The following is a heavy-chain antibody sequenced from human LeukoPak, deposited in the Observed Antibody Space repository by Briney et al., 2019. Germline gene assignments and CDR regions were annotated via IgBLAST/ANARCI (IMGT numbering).Heavy chain of an antibody. CDR3: ARDGAFLEWLSCITGTQDYYMDV. CDR1: GYTFTSYG. V-gene: IGHV1-18*01. Sequence: ASVKVSCKASGYTFTSYGISWVRQAPGQGLEWMGWISAYNGNTNYAQKLQGRVTMTTDTSTSTAYMELRSLRSDDTAVYYCARDGAFLEWLSCITGTQDYYMDVWGKGTTVTVSS. CDR2: ISAYNGNT. D-gene: IGHD3-3*01. J-gene: IGHJ6*03.